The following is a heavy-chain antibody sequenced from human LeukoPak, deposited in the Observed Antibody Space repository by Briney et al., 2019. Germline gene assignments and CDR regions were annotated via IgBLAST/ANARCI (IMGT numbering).Heavy chain of an antibody. CDR1: GYSFTGYY. CDR3: ARTNYYDSSGYFLGY. Sequence: ASLKVSCKASGYSFTGYYVHWVRKATGQGLEWMGWINPSSGGTNYAQNLQGRVAMTRDTSISTAYMELRSLRSDDAAVYYCARTNYYDSSGYFLGYWGQGTLVTVSS. D-gene: IGHD3-22*01. CDR2: INPSSGGT. J-gene: IGHJ4*02. V-gene: IGHV1-2*02.